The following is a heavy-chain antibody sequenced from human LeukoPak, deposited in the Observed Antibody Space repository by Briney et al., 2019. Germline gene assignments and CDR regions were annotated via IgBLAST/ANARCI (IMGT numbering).Heavy chain of an antibody. J-gene: IGHJ4*02. D-gene: IGHD7-27*01. Sequence: SETLSLTCTVSGGSISDYYWSWIRQPPGKGLEWIGYFSNSGTTNQNPSLKSRVTMSVDTSKNQFSLKLSSVTAADTAVYYCVRGSNWGDYWGQGALVTVSS. CDR3: VRGSNWGDY. CDR2: FSNSGTT. V-gene: IGHV4-59*12. CDR1: GGSISDYY.